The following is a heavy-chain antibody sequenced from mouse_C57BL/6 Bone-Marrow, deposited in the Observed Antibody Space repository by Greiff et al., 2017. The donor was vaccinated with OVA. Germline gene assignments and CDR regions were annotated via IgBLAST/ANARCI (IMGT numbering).Heavy chain of an antibody. Sequence: QVQLQQSGAELARPGASVKLSCKASGYTFTSYGISWVKQRTGQGLEWIGEIYPRSGNTYYHEKFKGKATLTADKSSSTAYMELRSLTSEDSAVYFCARGRSTMVTNGDFDYWGQGTTLTVSS. CDR1: GYTFTSYG. V-gene: IGHV1-81*01. D-gene: IGHD2-2*01. CDR3: ARGRSTMVTNGDFDY. J-gene: IGHJ2*01. CDR2: IYPRSGNT.